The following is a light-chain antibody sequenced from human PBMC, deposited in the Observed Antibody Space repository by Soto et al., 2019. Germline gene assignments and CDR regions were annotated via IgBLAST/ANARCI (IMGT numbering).Light chain of an antibody. CDR1: CSDVGGYNY. Sequence: QSVLTQPASVSGSPGQSITISCTGTCSDVGGYNYVSWYQQHPGKAPKLMIYDVSNRPSGVSNRFSGSKSGNTASLTISGLQAEDEADYYCSSYTSSSTYVFGTGTKVPS. CDR2: DVS. V-gene: IGLV2-14*01. CDR3: SSYTSSSTYV. J-gene: IGLJ1*01.